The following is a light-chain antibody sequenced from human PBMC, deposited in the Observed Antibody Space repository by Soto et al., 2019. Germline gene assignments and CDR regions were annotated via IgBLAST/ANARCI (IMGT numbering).Light chain of an antibody. Sequence: EIVLTQSPGTLSLSPGERATLSCRAGQYISSSSLAWYQQKPGQAPRLLIYGASSRATGIPDRFSGSESGTDFTLTISRLESEDFALYYWQQYGDSPLTVGQGTKVDIK. CDR1: QYISSSS. V-gene: IGKV3-20*01. J-gene: IGKJ1*01. CDR3: QQYGDSPLT. CDR2: GAS.